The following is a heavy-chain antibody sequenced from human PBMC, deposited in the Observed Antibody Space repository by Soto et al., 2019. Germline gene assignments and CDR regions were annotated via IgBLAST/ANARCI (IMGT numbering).Heavy chain of an antibody. D-gene: IGHD3-3*01. V-gene: IGHV1-69*13. CDR3: ARNFDCGVVIIPWFEP. CDR1: GGTFSSYA. CDR2: IIPIFGTA. Sequence: SVKVSCKASGGTFSSYAISWVRQAPGQGLEWMGGIIPIFGTANYAQKFQGRVTITADESTSTAYMGLSSLRSEDTAVYYCARNFDCGVVIIPWFEPWGQGTRVTVSS. J-gene: IGHJ5*02.